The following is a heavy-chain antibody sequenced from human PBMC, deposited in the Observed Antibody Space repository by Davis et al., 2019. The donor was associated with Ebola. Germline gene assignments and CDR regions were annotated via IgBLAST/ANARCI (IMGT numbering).Heavy chain of an antibody. CDR2: VSISGRDT. Sequence: PGGSLRLSCAASGFPFSAYAMSWVRQPPGEGLQWVSTVSISGRDTYYIDSVMGRFTVSRDNFMNTLYLQMNSLRAEDTAVYYCANEIRPNDYWGQGTLVTVSS. V-gene: IGHV3-23*01. CDR1: GFPFSAYA. J-gene: IGHJ4*02. CDR3: ANEIRPNDY.